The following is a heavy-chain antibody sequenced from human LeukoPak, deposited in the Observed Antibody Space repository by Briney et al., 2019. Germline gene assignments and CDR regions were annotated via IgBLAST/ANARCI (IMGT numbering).Heavy chain of an antibody. J-gene: IGHJ4*02. CDR3: ARYDSSGYFPFDY. V-gene: IGHV1-69*13. D-gene: IGHD3-22*01. Sequence: SVKVSCKASGGTFSSYAISWVRQAPGHGLEWMGGIIPIFGTANYAQKFQGRVTITADESTSTAYMELSSLRSEDTAVYYCARYDSSGYFPFDYWGQGTLVTVSS. CDR1: GGTFSSYA. CDR2: IIPIFGTA.